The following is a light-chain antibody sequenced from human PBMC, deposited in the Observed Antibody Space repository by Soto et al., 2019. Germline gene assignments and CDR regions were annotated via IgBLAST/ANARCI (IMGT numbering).Light chain of an antibody. CDR2: GAS. CDR3: QHYDNSPVA. Sequence: PGERATLSCRASQSISSSHLAWYQQKPGQAPRLLIYGASSRAIGIPDRFSGSGSGTDFTLTISRLEPEDFALYLCQHYDNSPVAFGGGTKVEIK. J-gene: IGKJ4*01. V-gene: IGKV3-20*01. CDR1: QSISSSH.